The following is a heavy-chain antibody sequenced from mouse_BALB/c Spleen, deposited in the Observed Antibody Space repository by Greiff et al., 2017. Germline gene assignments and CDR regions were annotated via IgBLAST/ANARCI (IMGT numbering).Heavy chain of an antibody. D-gene: IGHD2-14*01. CDR2: IWSGGST. CDR1: GFSLTSYG. J-gene: IGHJ4*01. CDR3: AGGDYRYALYYYAMDY. Sequence: QVQLQQSGPGLVQPSQSLSITCTVSGFSLTSYGVHWVRQSPGKGLEWLGVIWSGGSTDYNAAFISRLSISKDNSKSQVFFKMNSLQADDTAIYYCAGGDYRYALYYYAMDYWGQGTSVTVSS. V-gene: IGHV2-4-1*01.